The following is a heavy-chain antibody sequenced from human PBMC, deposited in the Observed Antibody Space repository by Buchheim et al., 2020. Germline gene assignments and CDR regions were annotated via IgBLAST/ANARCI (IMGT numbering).Heavy chain of an antibody. V-gene: IGHV4-34*01. D-gene: IGHD5-18*01. CDR2: INHSGST. CDR3: ARESGYSYGNYYYGMDV. CDR1: GGSFSGYY. Sequence: QVQLQQWGAGLLKPSETLSLTCAVYGGSFSGYYWSWIRQPPGKGLEWIGEINHSGSTNYNPSLKSRVTISVGTSKNQFSLKLSSVTAADTAVYYCARESGYSYGNYYYGMDVWGQGTT. J-gene: IGHJ6*02.